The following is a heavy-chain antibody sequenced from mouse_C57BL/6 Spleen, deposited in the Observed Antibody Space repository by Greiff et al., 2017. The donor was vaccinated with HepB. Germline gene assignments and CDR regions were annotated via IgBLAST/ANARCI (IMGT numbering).Heavy chain of an antibody. CDR3: ARSAYGSSWFAY. CDR1: GYAFSSYW. V-gene: IGHV1-80*01. Sequence: QVQLQQSGAELVKPGASVKISCKASGYAFSSYWMNWVKQRPGKGLEWIGQIYPGDGDTNYNGKFKGKATLTADKSSSTAYMQLRSLTSEDSAVYFCARSAYGSSWFAYWGQGTLVTVSA. CDR2: IYPGDGDT. J-gene: IGHJ3*01. D-gene: IGHD1-1*01.